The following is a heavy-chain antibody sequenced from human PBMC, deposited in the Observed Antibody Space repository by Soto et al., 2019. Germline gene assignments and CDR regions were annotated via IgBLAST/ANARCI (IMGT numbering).Heavy chain of an antibody. CDR2: IADSGRST. J-gene: IGHJ6*02. D-gene: IGHD5-18*01. V-gene: IGHV3-23*01. CDR3: AGADTEYYGMDV. CDR1: GFTFSLYA. Sequence: GSLRLSCAASGFTFSLYAMNWVRHAPGKGLEWVSTIADSGRSTYYADSVKGRFTISRDNSKNTLYLRMDSLRADDTALYYCAGADTEYYGMDVWGQGTTVTVSS.